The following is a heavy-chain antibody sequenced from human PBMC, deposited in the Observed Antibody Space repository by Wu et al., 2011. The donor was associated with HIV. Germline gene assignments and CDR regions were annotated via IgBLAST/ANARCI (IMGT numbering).Heavy chain of an antibody. Sequence: QVQLVQSGAEVKKPGSSVKVSCKASGYTFTGYYMYWVRQAPGQGLEWMGWINPNSGGTNYAQKFQGRVTMTRDTSISTAYMELSRLRSDDTAVYYCAREYGIFDWVVQSWYFDLWGRGTLVTVSS. V-gene: IGHV1-2*02. J-gene: IGHJ2*01. D-gene: IGHD3-9*01. CDR2: INPNSGGT. CDR3: AREYGIFDWVVQSWYFDL. CDR1: GYTFTGYY.